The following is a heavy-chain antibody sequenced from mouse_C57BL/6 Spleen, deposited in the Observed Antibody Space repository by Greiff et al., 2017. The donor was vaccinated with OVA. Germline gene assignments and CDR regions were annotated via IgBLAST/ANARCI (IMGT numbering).Heavy chain of an antibody. D-gene: IGHD1-1*01. CDR1: GYTFTSYW. V-gene: IGHV1-53*01. CDR2: INPSNGGT. CDR3: ARGHGSSPYAMDY. J-gene: IGHJ4*01. Sequence: VQLQQSGTELVKPGASVKLSCKASGYTFTSYWMHWVKQRPGQGLEWIGNINPSNGGTNYNEKFKSKATLTVDKSSSTAYLQLSSLTSEDSAVYYCARGHGSSPYAMDYWGQGTSVTVSS.